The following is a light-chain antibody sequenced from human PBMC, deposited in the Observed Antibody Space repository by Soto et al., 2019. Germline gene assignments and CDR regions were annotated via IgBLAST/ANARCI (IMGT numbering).Light chain of an antibody. CDR3: HQYNHWLTWT. J-gene: IGKJ1*01. CDR2: GAS. V-gene: IGKV1-39*01. Sequence: DIQMTQSPSSLSASVGDRFTITCRASQIINSYVNWYQQKSGKAPQLLIYGASSLQSGVPSRFSGSGSGTEFTLTISSLQSEDFAVYYCHQYNHWLTWTFGQGTKVDI. CDR1: QIINSY.